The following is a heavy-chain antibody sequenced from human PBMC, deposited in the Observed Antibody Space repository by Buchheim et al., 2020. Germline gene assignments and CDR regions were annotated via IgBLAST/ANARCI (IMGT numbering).Heavy chain of an antibody. CDR2: IYYSGST. CDR1: GGSISSYY. Sequence: QVQLQESGPGLVKPSETLSLTCTVSGGSISSYYWSWIRQPPGKGLEWIGYIYYSGSTNYNPSLKSRVTISVDTSKNQFSLKLSSVTAADTAVYYCARDLFGYYYDSSGYYPGDYWGQGTL. CDR3: ARDLFGYYYDSSGYYPGDY. D-gene: IGHD3-22*01. J-gene: IGHJ4*02. V-gene: IGHV4-59*01.